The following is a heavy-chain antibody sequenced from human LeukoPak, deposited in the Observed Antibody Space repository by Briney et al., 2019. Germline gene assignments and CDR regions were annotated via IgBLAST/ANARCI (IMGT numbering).Heavy chain of an antibody. V-gene: IGHV3-48*01. CDR2: ISSSSSTI. J-gene: IGHJ4*02. D-gene: IGHD5-18*01. Sequence: GGSLRLSCAASGLTFSSYSMNWVSQAAGKGLEWVSYISSSSSTIYYADAVKGRFTISRDNAKNSLYLQMNSQRAEDTAVYYCARATIQLWLLHWGQGTLVTVSS. CDR1: GLTFSSYS. CDR3: ARATIQLWLLH.